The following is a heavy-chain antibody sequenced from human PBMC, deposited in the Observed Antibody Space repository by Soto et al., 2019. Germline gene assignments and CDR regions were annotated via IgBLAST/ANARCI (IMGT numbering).Heavy chain of an antibody. CDR3: ARDPPLSMTVVVGVDDF. CDR2: ISSSSTFK. Sequence: EVQLVESGGGLVKPGGSLRLSCAASGFTFSNYNMNWVRQAPGKGLEWVSSISSSSTFKNYADSVKGRFTISRDNDKNSVYLHMSSLGVEDTAVYYCARDPPLSMTVVVGVDDFWGQGTLVTVSS. D-gene: IGHD3-22*01. J-gene: IGHJ4*02. CDR1: GFTFSNYN. V-gene: IGHV3-21*02.